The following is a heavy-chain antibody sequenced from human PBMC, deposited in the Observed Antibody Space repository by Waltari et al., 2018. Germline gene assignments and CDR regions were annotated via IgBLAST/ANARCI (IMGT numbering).Heavy chain of an antibody. J-gene: IGHJ5*02. CDR2: TYYRSNWYN. Sequence: HVQLQQSSPRLVKPSQTLSLTCAISGDSVPSNDPAWNWIRQSPSRGLEWLGRTYYRSNWYNDYAVSVKNRIIINPDTSKNQFSLQLKSVTPDDTAVYFCAREVTAGRGSWFDPWGQGTLVIVSS. CDR1: GDSVPSNDPA. D-gene: IGHD6-13*01. V-gene: IGHV6-1*01. CDR3: AREVTAGRGSWFDP.